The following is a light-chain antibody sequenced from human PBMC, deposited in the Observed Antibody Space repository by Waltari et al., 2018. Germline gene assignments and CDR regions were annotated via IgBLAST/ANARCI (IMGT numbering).Light chain of an antibody. CDR3: QHYTSDSKT. CDR1: QSISRF. V-gene: IGKV1-5*03. CDR2: RAS. Sequence: DVQMTQSPSTLSASVGDRVTITCRASQSISRFLAWYHQSPGTAPKLLIYRASTLQSGVPSRFSGSGSGTEFTLTISSLQPDDFATYYCQHYTSDSKTFGQGTKVEI. J-gene: IGKJ1*01.